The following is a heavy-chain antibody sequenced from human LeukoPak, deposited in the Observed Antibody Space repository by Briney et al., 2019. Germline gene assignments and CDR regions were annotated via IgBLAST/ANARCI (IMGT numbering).Heavy chain of an antibody. D-gene: IGHD4-11*01. CDR2: IYYSGST. Sequence: SETLSLTCTVSGGSISSGDYYWSWIRQPPGKGLEWIGYIYYSGSTYYNPSLKSRATISVDTSKNQFSLKLSSVTAADTAVYYCASAVTPYYFDYWGQGTLVTVSS. V-gene: IGHV4-30-4*08. CDR3: ASAVTPYYFDY. CDR1: GGSISSGDYY. J-gene: IGHJ4*02.